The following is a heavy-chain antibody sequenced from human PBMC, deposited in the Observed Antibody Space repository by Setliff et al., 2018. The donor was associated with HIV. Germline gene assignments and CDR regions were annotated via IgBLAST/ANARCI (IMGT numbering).Heavy chain of an antibody. CDR3: ARHAPGSAYGDAYHFDH. D-gene: IGHD4-17*01. J-gene: IGHJ4*02. CDR1: SYSISSGYY. V-gene: IGHV4-38-2*01. CDR2: IYHSGTT. Sequence: ETLSLTCGVSSYSISSGYYWAWIRQPPGKGLEWIGSIYHSGTTFYNPSLKSRVTISVDTSKNQFSLKLTSVTAADTAVYYCARHAPGSAYGDAYHFDHWGQGTLVTVSS.